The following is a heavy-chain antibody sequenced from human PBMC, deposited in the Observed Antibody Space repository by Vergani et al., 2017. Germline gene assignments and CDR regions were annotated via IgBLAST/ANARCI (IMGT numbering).Heavy chain of an antibody. CDR3: ARDWEWAVAGG. CDR1: GFTFSSYE. V-gene: IGHV3-48*03. Sequence: VQLVESGGGVVQPGRSLRLSCAASGFTFSSYEMNWVRQAPGKGLEWVSYISSSGSTIYYADSVKGRFTISRDNAKNSLYLQMNSLRAEDTAVYYCARDWEWAVAGGWGQGTLVTVSS. CDR2: ISSSGSTI. J-gene: IGHJ4*02. D-gene: IGHD6-19*01.